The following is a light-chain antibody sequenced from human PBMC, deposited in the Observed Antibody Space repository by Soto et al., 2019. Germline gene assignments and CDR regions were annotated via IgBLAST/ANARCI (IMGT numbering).Light chain of an antibody. J-gene: IGLJ1*01. CDR2: EVS. CDR1: RSDVGGYNY. V-gene: IGLV2-14*01. Sequence: QSVLTQPASVSGSPGQSITISCTGTRSDVGGYNYVSWYQQHPGKAPKLMIYEVSNRPSGVSNRFSGYKSGNTASLTISGLQAEDEADYYCSTYTSSSTLVFGTGTKLTVL. CDR3: STYTSSSTLV.